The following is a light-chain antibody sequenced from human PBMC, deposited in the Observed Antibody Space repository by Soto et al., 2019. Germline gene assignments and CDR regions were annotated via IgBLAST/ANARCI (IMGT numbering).Light chain of an antibody. CDR1: ENVGTN. V-gene: IGKV3D-15*01. J-gene: IGKJ4*01. CDR2: GSS. Sequence: IVLTKSPATLSVSPGERVTLSCRASENVGTNLAWYQQRPCQPPRLLIYGSSTRATGISATFSGSGSRTEFTPTISSLQSEDSAVYFCQQYNNWGLSFGGGTRVEIK. CDR3: QQYNNWGLS.